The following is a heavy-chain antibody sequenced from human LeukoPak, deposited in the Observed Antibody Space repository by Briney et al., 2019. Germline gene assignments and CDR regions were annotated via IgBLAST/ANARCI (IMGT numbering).Heavy chain of an antibody. J-gene: IGHJ4*02. CDR1: GFTFSTYW. CDR2: INSDGSST. V-gene: IGHV3-74*01. D-gene: IGHD6-13*01. CDR3: ARDSPHSSNDFHY. Sequence: GGSLRLSCAASGFTFSTYWMHGVRQAPGKGLVWVSRINSDGSSTRYADPVKGRFTISRDNAKNTLYLQMNSLRAEDTAVYYCARDSPHSSNDFHYWGQGTLVTVSS.